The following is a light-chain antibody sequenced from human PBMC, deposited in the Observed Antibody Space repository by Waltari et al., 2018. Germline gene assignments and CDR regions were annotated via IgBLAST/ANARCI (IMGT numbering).Light chain of an antibody. CDR3: QQYRHWST. Sequence: EIVMTQSPATLPVSPGERGTLSCWASQSIMTNVAWYQQKPGQAPRLLIYDASTRATDTPARFSGSGSGTDFTLTISSLQSEDFAVYYCQQYRHWSTFGGGTKVEI. CDR1: QSIMTN. V-gene: IGKV3-15*01. CDR2: DAS. J-gene: IGKJ4*01.